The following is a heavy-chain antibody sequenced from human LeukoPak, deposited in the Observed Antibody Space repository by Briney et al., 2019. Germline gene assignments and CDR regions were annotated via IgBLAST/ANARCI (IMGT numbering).Heavy chain of an antibody. V-gene: IGHV1-2*02. D-gene: IGHD4-23*01. CDR1: GYTFTDYF. Sequence: ASVKASCKASGYTFTDYFIHWVRQAPGQGLEWMGWISPKNGATKYAQSFQGRVTMTRDTSKNTVYMELRSLRSDDTAVYYCARVVEGISTVVTPYGYWYFDLWGRGTLVTVSS. CDR2: ISPKNGAT. CDR3: ARVVEGISTVVTPYGYWYFDL. J-gene: IGHJ2*01.